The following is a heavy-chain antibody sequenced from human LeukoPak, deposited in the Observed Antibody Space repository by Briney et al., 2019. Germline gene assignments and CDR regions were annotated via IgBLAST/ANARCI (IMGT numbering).Heavy chain of an antibody. J-gene: IGHJ6*02. Sequence: SETLSLTCTVSGGSISSYYWSWIRQPPGNRLEWIGYVYYTGNTNYNPSLRSRVTISVDTSKNQFSLKLSSVTAADTAVYYCARLSMYSSGCCYYYGMDVWGQGTTVTVSS. V-gene: IGHV4-59*08. D-gene: IGHD6-19*01. CDR1: GGSISSYY. CDR2: VYYTGNT. CDR3: ARLSMYSSGCCYYYGMDV.